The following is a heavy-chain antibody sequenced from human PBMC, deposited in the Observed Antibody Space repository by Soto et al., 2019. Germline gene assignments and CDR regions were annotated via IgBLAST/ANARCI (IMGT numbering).Heavy chain of an antibody. CDR2: IYNSGTT. D-gene: IGHD6-25*01. CDR1: GGSLNGRGYY. CDR3: ALGRGYSHQNLFAL. V-gene: IGHV4-31*02. Sequence: QTRSITGTVPGGSLNGRGYYWTWIRQHPGKGLEWFGNIYNSGTTYYNPSLEGRVSISLDTSKNQFSLKVTSVTAADSSVYYCALGRGYSHQNLFALWG. J-gene: IGHJ2*01.